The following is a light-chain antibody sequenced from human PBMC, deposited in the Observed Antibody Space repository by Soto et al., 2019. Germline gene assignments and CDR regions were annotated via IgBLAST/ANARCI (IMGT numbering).Light chain of an antibody. CDR2: DAS. CDR1: QTISGW. CDR3: QQYRRYPWT. J-gene: IGKJ1*01. V-gene: IGKV1-5*01. Sequence: EIQMTQSPSTLSASLGDGATLTCRASQTISGWLAWYQQRPGEAPKLLISDASSLGSGVPSRFSGSGSGTEFTLTISSLQPDDFGSYYCQQYRRYPWTFGNGTTVEL.